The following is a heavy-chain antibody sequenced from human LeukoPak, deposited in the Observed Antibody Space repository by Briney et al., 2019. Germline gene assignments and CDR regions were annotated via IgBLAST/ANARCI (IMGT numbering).Heavy chain of an antibody. Sequence: SGPTLVKPTQTLTLIRTFSGFSLTTYGEGVGWLRQPPGGALEVLEVIYWDDDHRSSPSLKSRLTITKDTSKKQVALAMTDVDPVDTATYFCAHRTCALTNYYYFDSWGQGGLVTVS. D-gene: IGHD3-9*01. CDR1: GFSLTTYGEG. CDR2: IYWDDDH. CDR3: AHRTCALTNYYYFDS. J-gene: IGHJ4*02. V-gene: IGHV2-5*02.